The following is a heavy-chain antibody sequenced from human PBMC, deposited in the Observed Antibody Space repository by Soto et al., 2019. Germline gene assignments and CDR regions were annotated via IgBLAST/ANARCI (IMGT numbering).Heavy chain of an antibody. V-gene: IGHV3-23*01. CDR3: ATTRGGSGYDYVYFDY. CDR1: GFTFSSYA. D-gene: IGHD5-12*01. CDR2: ISGSGGST. Sequence: GGSLRLSCAASGFTFSSYAMSWVRQAPGKGLEWVSAISGSGGSTYYADSVKGRFTISRDNSKNTLYLQMNSLRAEDTAVYYCATTRGGSGYDYVYFDYWGQGTLVTVSS. J-gene: IGHJ4*02.